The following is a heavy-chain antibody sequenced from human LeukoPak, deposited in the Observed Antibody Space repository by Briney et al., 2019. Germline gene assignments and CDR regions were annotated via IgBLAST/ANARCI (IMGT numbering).Heavy chain of an antibody. CDR3: AHLVWEYVGGLDV. V-gene: IGHV3-23*05. J-gene: IGHJ6*02. D-gene: IGHD3/OR15-3a*01. CDR1: GFIFRNYG. Sequence: GGSLRLSCAASGFIFRNYGMNWVRQAPGKGLEWVSGIYTNGNTRYADSVRGRFTISRDNSKNTLYLQKHSLRVDDTAVYYCAHLVWEYVGGLDVWGQGTTVTVSS. CDR2: IYTNGNT.